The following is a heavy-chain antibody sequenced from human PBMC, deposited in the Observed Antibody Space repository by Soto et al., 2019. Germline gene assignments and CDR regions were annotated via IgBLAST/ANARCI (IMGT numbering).Heavy chain of an antibody. V-gene: IGHV1-69*12. D-gene: IGHD2-2*01. CDR2: IIPIFGTA. CDR1: GGTFSSYA. J-gene: IGHJ6*02. CDR3: ARDQLLANYYYYGRDG. Sequence: QVQLVQSGAEVKKPGSSVKVSCKASGGTFSSYAISWVRQAPGQGLEWMGGIIPIFGTANYAQKFQGRVTITADESTSTAYMGLSSLRSEDTAVYYCARDQLLANYYYYGRDGWGQGTTVTVSS.